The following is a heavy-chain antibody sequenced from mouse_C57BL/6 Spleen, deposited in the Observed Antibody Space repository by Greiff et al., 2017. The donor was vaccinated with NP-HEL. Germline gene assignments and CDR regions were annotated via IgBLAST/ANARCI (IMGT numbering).Heavy chain of an antibody. V-gene: IGHV1-76*01. CDR2: IYPGSGNT. CDR1: GYTFTDYY. CDR3: ARYPYYGSSLYYAMDY. Sequence: QVHVKQSGAELVRPGASVKLSCKASGYTFTDYYINWVKQRPGQGLEWIARIYPGSGNTYYNEKFTGKATLTAEKSSSTAYMQLSSLTSEDSAVYFCARYPYYGSSLYYAMDYWGQGTSVTVSS. D-gene: IGHD1-1*01. J-gene: IGHJ4*01.